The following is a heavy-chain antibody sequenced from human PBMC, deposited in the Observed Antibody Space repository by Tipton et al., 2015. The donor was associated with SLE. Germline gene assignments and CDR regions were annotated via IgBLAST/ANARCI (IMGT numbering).Heavy chain of an antibody. CDR3: STGGGQVGSTFDF. CDR2: INPTHGGT. J-gene: IGHJ4*02. V-gene: IGHV1-2*06. CDR1: GYIFTDYY. Sequence: QVQLVQSGPEVKKPGASVKVSCKTSGYIFTDYYVHWVRQAPGQGLEWMGRINPTHGGTDYAQKFQGRLTMTRDTSIRTTYMELSSLKSDDTAVYYCSTGGGQVGSTFDFWGQATLVTVSS. D-gene: IGHD1-14*01.